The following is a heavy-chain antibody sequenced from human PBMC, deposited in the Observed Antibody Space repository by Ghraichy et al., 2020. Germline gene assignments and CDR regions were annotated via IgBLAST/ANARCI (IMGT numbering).Heavy chain of an antibody. J-gene: IGHJ4*02. CDR1: GFTFSVYD. Sequence: LSLTCAASGFTFSVYDMYWVRQAPGKGLEWVAVTSYDGNEKYHADSVRGRFTISRDNSKNTVSLKMNNVRPEDTAVYFCAKDATVGTRSLYLDSWGQGILVAVSS. CDR2: TSYDGNEK. D-gene: IGHD1-26*01. V-gene: IGHV3-30*18. CDR3: AKDATVGTRSLYLDS.